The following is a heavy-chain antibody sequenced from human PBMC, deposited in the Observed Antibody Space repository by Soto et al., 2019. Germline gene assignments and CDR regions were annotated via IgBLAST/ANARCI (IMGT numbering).Heavy chain of an antibody. CDR1: GFTFSNFG. CDR2: IWYDGSNK. Sequence: GGSLRLSCTASGFTFSNFGMVWVRQAPAKGLEWVAIIWYDGSNKYYADSVKGRFTISRDSAKNSLYLQMNSLRAEDTAVYYCARDRILTTTDAFDIWGQGTMVTVSS. CDR3: ARDRILTTTDAFDI. J-gene: IGHJ3*02. D-gene: IGHD3-22*01. V-gene: IGHV3-33*01.